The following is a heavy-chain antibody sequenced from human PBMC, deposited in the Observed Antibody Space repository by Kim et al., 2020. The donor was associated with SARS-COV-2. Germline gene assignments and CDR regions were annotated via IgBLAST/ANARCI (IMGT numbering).Heavy chain of an antibody. CDR2: IYYSGST. V-gene: IGHV4-39*01. CDR1: GGSISSSSYY. D-gene: IGHD6-13*01. J-gene: IGHJ4*02. Sequence: SETLSLTCTVSGGSISSSSYYWGWIRQPPGKGLEWIGSIYYSGSTYYNPSLKSRVTISVDTSKNQFSLKLSSVTAADTAVYYCARHVVAAAGAFDYWGQG. CDR3: ARHVVAAAGAFDY.